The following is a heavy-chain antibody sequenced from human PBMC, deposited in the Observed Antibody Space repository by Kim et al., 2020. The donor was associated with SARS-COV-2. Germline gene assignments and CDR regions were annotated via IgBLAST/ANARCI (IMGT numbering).Heavy chain of an antibody. Sequence: QKLQGRVTMTTDTSTSTAYMELRSLRSDDTAVYYCARAPLYSSSWYYFDYWGQGTLVTVSS. V-gene: IGHV1-18*01. J-gene: IGHJ4*02. CDR3: ARAPLYSSSWYYFDY. D-gene: IGHD6-13*01.